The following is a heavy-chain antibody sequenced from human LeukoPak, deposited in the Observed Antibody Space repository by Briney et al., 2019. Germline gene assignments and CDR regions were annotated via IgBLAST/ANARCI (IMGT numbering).Heavy chain of an antibody. CDR3: AKEGGVQLERSTISSDS. D-gene: IGHD1-1*01. J-gene: IGHJ4*02. Sequence: PGGSLRLSCAVSGFTFSSYAMSWVRQAPGKGLEWVSAISGSGGSTYYADSVKGRFTISRDNSKNTLYLQMNSLRAEDTAVYYCAKEGGVQLERSTISSDSWGQGTLVTVSS. CDR2: ISGSGGST. CDR1: GFTFSSYA. V-gene: IGHV3-23*01.